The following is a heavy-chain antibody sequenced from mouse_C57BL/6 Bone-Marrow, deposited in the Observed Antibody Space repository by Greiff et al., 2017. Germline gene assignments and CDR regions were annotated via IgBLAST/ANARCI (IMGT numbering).Heavy chain of an antibody. CDR3: ARYAGNYPWFAY. J-gene: IGHJ3*01. D-gene: IGHD2-1*01. CDR1: GYTFTSYW. V-gene: IGHV1-53*01. CDR2: INPSNGGT. Sequence: VQLQQPGTELVKPGASVKLSCKASGYTFTSYWMHWVKQRPGQGLEWIGNINPSNGGTNYNEKFKSKATLTVDKSSSTAYMQLSSLTYEDSAVYYCARYAGNYPWFAYWGQGTLVTVSA.